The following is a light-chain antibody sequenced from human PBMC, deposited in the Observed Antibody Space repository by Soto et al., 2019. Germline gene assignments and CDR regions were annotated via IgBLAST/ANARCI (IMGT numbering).Light chain of an antibody. CDR3: QVWHSSGDHSV. Sequence: SYELTQPPSVSVAPGQTARITCGGNNIGSESVHWYQQKPGQAPVVVVYDDSDRPSGIPERFSGSNSGNTATLTISRVEGGDEADYYCQVWHSSGDHSVFGGGTKLT. V-gene: IGLV3-21*02. CDR1: NIGSES. CDR2: DDS. J-gene: IGLJ3*02.